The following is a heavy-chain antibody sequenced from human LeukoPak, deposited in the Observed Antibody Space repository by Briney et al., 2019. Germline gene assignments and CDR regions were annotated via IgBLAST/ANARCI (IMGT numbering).Heavy chain of an antibody. CDR3: AKTLVGATTFDY. CDR1: GFSFITYN. V-gene: IGHV3-21*04. Sequence: GGSLRLSCAASGFSFITYNMNWVRQAPGKGLEWVSSISSTSSYIYYADSVKGRFTISRDNSKNTLYLQMNSLRAEDTAVYYCAKTLVGATTFDYWGQGTLVTVSS. J-gene: IGHJ4*02. CDR2: ISSTSSYI. D-gene: IGHD1-26*01.